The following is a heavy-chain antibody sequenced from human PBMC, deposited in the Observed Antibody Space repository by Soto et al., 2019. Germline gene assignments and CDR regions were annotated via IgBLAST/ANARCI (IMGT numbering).Heavy chain of an antibody. CDR3: ARDPALGVVVPAAAYYYYGMDV. V-gene: IGHV1-18*01. D-gene: IGHD2-2*01. CDR1: GYTFTSYG. Sequence: ASVKVSCKASGYTFTSYGISWVRQAPGQGLEWMGWISAYNGNTNYAQKLQGRVTMTTDTSTSTAYMELRSLRSDDTAVYYCARDPALGVVVPAAAYYYYGMDVWGQGTTVTVSS. J-gene: IGHJ6*02. CDR2: ISAYNGNT.